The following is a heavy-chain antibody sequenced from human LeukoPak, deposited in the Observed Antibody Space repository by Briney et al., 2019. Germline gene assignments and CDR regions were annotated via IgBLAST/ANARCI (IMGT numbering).Heavy chain of an antibody. J-gene: IGHJ4*02. V-gene: IGHV3-7*04. CDR1: GFTFSTYW. D-gene: IGHD6-13*01. Sequence: GGSLRLSCAASGFTFSTYWMSWGRQAPGKGLEWVANIKQDGSEKNHVDSVKGRFTISRDNAKNSLYLQMNSLRAEDTAVYYCARGLLAAAGIDYWGQGALVTVSS. CDR2: IKQDGSEK. CDR3: ARGLLAAAGIDY.